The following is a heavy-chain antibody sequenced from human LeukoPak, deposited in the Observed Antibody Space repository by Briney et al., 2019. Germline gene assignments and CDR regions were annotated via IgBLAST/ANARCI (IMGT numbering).Heavy chain of an antibody. D-gene: IGHD4-23*01. V-gene: IGHV3-23*01. Sequence: GGSLRLSCVASGIPFSSYAMSWVRQAPGKGLEWVSVISNGGAWTHYADSVKGRFTISRDDRKNTQYLQMNSLRVGDTAVYYCAKDYVGNPFQYWGQGALVTVSS. J-gene: IGHJ4*02. CDR1: GIPFSSYA. CDR3: AKDYVGNPFQY. CDR2: ISNGGAWT.